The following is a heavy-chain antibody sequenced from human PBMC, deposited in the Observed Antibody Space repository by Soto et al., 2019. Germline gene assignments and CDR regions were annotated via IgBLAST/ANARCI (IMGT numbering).Heavy chain of an antibody. CDR3: AKDYAYGDSLPFDY. CDR1: GFSFRNYG. V-gene: IGHV3-23*01. J-gene: IGHJ4*02. Sequence: EVQLLEAGGGLVQPGGSLRLSCAASGFSFRNYGMSWVRQAPGKGLEWLSAIIGNGDTAYYADSVRGRFTISRDNSKNTLYLQLNDLGAEDTAIYYCAKDYAYGDSLPFDYWGQGTLVTVSS. CDR2: IIGNGDTA. D-gene: IGHD4-17*01.